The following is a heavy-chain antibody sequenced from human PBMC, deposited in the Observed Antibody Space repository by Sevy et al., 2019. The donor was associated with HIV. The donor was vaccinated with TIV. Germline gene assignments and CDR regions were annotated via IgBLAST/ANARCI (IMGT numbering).Heavy chain of an antibody. CDR3: ARHIPRRLQDDTSASFDY. J-gene: IGHJ4*01. CDR1: GGSISSSDYY. CDR2: IYYSGTT. V-gene: IGHV4-30-4*01. D-gene: IGHD3-22*01. Sequence: SETLSLTCTVSGGSISSSDYYWSWIRQPPGKGLEWIGHIYYSGTTYYNPSLESRLTISIDTSKTQFSLKLSSVTAADTAVYFCARHIPRRLQDDTSASFDYWGQGILVTVSS.